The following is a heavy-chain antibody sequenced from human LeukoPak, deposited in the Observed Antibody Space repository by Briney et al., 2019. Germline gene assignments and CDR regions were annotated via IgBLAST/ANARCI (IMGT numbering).Heavy chain of an antibody. D-gene: IGHD5-24*01. CDR2: INPSGGST. J-gene: IGHJ4*02. Sequence: ASVKVSCKAPGYTFTSYYMHWVRQAPGQGLEWMGIINPSGGSTSYAQKFQGRVTMTRDTSTSTVYMELSSLRSEDTAVYYCARDLLEYVEMATISSYGYWGQGTLVTVSS. CDR1: GYTFTSYY. CDR3: ARDLLEYVEMATISSYGY. V-gene: IGHV1-46*01.